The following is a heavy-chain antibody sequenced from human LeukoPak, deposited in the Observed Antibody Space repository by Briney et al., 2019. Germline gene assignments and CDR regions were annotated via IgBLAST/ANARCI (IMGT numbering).Heavy chain of an antibody. J-gene: IGHJ6*02. CDR1: GGTFSSYA. CDR3: ARGSSGQLVTYYYYGMDV. V-gene: IGHV1-69*04. D-gene: IGHD6-6*01. CDR2: IIPILGIA. Sequence: SVKVSCKASGGTFSSYAISWVRQAPGQGLEWMGRIIPILGIANYAQKFQGRVTITADKSTSTAYMELSSLRSEDTAVHYCARGSSGQLVTYYYYGMDVWGQGTTVTVSS.